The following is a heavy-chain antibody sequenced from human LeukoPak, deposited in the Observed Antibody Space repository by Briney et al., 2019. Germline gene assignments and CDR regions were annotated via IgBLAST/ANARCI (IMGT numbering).Heavy chain of an antibody. D-gene: IGHD6-19*01. Sequence: SETLSLTCTVSGGSISNYYWSWIRQPPGKGLEWIGYIYYSGSTNYNPSLKSRITISVDTSKNQFSLKLSSVTAAGTAVYYCARVEAVAGNNWFDPWGQGTLVTVSS. CDR1: GGSISNYY. J-gene: IGHJ5*02. V-gene: IGHV4-59*01. CDR3: ARVEAVAGNNWFDP. CDR2: IYYSGST.